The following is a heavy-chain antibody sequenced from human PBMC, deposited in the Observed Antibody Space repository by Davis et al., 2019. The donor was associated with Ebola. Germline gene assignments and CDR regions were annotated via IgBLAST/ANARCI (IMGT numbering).Heavy chain of an antibody. D-gene: IGHD1-7*01. V-gene: IGHV3-74*01. CDR1: GFTFSSYW. CDR3: AKDGASRTTPGIFDY. Sequence: HTGGSLRLSCAASGFTFSSYWMHWVRQAPGKGLVWVSRINSDGSSTSYADSVKGRFTISRDNSKNTLYLQLNSLRAEDTAVYYCAKDGASRTTPGIFDYWGQGTLVTVSS. CDR2: INSDGSST. J-gene: IGHJ4*02.